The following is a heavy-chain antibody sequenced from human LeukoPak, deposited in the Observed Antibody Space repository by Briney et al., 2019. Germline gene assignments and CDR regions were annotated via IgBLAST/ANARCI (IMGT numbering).Heavy chain of an antibody. V-gene: IGHV3-21*04. D-gene: IGHD2-8*01. CDR2: ISSSSSYI. J-gene: IGHJ6*02. Sequence: GGSLRLSCAASGFTFSSYSMNWVRQAPGKGLEWVSSISSSSSYIYYADSVKGRFTISRDNAKNSLYLQMNSLRGEDAALYYCAVLHYYAMDVWGQGTTVTVSS. CDR1: GFTFSSYS. CDR3: AVLHYYAMDV.